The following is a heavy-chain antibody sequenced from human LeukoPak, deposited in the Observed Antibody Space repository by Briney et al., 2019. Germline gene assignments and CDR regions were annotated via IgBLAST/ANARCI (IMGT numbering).Heavy chain of an antibody. V-gene: IGHV3-20*04. Sequence: PGGSLRLSCVASGLTFDDYGMSWVRQAPGKGLEWVSGTNWNGGTTTYADSVKGRFTISRDNAKNSLYLQMNSLRVEDTAFYYCARNSGANVYTYSFQYWGRGTLVTVSS. J-gene: IGHJ4*02. CDR3: ARNSGANVYTYSFQY. CDR1: GLTFDDYG. D-gene: IGHD1-26*01. CDR2: TNWNGGTT.